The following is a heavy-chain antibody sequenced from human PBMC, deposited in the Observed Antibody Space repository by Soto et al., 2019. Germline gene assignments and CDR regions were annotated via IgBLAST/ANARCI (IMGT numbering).Heavy chain of an antibody. CDR2: INHSGST. CDR1: GGSFSGYY. CDR3: ARGLITVTTSPHHFDY. D-gene: IGHD4-17*01. V-gene: IGHV4-34*01. J-gene: IGHJ4*02. Sequence: SETLSLTCAVYGGSFSGYYWSWIRQPPGKGLEWIGEINHSGSTNYNPSLKSRVTISVDTSKNQFSLKLSSVTAADTAVYYCARGLITVTTSPHHFDYWGQGTLVTGS.